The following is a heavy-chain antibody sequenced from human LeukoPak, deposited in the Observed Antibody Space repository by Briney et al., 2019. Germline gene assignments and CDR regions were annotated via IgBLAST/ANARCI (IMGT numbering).Heavy chain of an antibody. CDR2: ISAYNGNT. CDR1: GYTFTSYG. V-gene: IGHV1-18*01. Sequence: GASVKVSCKASGYTFTSYGISWVRQAPGQVLEWMGWISAYNGNTNYAQKLQGRVTMTTDTSTSTAHMELRSLRSDDTAVYYCARDSLGYYDSSGYYPSNYYYYMDVWGKGTTVTVSS. CDR3: ARDSLGYYDSSGYYPSNYYYYMDV. D-gene: IGHD3-22*01. J-gene: IGHJ6*03.